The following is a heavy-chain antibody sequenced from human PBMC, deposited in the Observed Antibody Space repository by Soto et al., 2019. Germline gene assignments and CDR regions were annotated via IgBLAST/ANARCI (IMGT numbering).Heavy chain of an antibody. V-gene: IGHV3-53*01. D-gene: IGHD3-10*01. CDR2: IYSDGGT. J-gene: IGHJ6*02. Sequence: PGGSLRLSCAASGFTVSGNYISWVRQAPGKGLEWVSVIYSDGGTDYADSVKGRFTISRDNSKNTLYLQMNSLRAEDTAVFYCARGLYGSASWCYYGMDVWGQGTTVTVS. CDR1: GFTVSGNY. CDR3: ARGLYGSASWCYYGMDV.